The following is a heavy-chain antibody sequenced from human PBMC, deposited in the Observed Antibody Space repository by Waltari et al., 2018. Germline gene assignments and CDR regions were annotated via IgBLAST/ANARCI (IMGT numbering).Heavy chain of an antibody. CDR1: GGSFSGYS. J-gene: IGHJ3*02. D-gene: IGHD3-22*01. CDR2: INHSGST. Sequence: QVQLPQWGAGLLKPSETLSLTCAVYGGSFSGYSWSWIRQPPGQGLEWIGEINHSGSTNYNPSLKSRVTIAVDTSKNQFSLKLSSVTAADTAVYYCARYTYYYDSSGYYGYAFDIWGQGTMVTVSS. V-gene: IGHV4-34*01. CDR3: ARYTYYYDSSGYYGYAFDI.